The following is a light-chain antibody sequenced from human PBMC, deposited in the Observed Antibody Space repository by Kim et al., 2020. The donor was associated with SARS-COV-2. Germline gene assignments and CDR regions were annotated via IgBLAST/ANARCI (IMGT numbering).Light chain of an antibody. Sequence: QSVTISCTGTSSDVGGYNYVSWYQQHPGKAPRLIISDVTERPSGVPARFSGSKSGNTASLTVSGLQADDEATYYCSSYSGIRNFGVFGGGTQLTVL. CDR3: SSYSGIRNFGV. V-gene: IGLV2-8*01. J-gene: IGLJ3*02. CDR2: DVT. CDR1: SSDVGGYNY.